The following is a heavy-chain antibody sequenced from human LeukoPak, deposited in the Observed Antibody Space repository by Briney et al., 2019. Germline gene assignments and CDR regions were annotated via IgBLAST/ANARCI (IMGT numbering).Heavy chain of an antibody. D-gene: IGHD3-3*01. CDR2: ISSSSSYI. CDR3: ARGGYDFWSGYVPFDY. V-gene: IGHV3-21*01. CDR1: GGSISSGDYY. Sequence: PSETLSLTCTVSGGSISSGDYYWSWIRQPPGKGLEWVSSISSSSSYIYYADSVKGRFTISRDNAKNSLYLQMNSLRAEDTAVYYCARGGYDFWSGYVPFDYWGQGTLVTVSS. J-gene: IGHJ4*02.